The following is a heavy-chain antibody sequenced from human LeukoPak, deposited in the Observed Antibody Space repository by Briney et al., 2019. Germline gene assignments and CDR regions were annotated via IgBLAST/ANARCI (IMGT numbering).Heavy chain of an antibody. J-gene: IGHJ5*02. CDR2: IYYSGST. Sequence: PSETLSLTCTVSGGSISSYYWSWIRQPPGKGLEWIGHIYYSGSTNYNPSLKSRVTISVDTSKNQFSLKLSSVTAADTAVYYCARRPDAKGDYEYWFDPWGQGTLVTVSS. V-gene: IGHV4-59*01. CDR1: GGSISSYY. CDR3: ARRPDAKGDYEYWFDP. D-gene: IGHD4-17*01.